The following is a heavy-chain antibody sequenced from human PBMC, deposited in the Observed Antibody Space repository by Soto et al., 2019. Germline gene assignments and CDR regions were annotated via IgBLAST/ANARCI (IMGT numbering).Heavy chain of an antibody. V-gene: IGHV4-39*01. Sequence: SETLSLTCTVSGGSISSSSYYWGWIRQPPVKGLEWIGGIYYSGGTHYKPSLKSRVTISVDTPKHQFTLKLSSVTAADTAVYYCARLVVTTDAFDIWGQGTMVTVSS. D-gene: IGHD2-21*02. J-gene: IGHJ3*02. CDR3: ARLVVTTDAFDI. CDR2: IYYSGGT. CDR1: GGSISSSSYY.